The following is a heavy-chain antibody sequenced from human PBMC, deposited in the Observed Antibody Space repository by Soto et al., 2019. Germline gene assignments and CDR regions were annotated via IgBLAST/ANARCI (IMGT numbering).Heavy chain of an antibody. J-gene: IGHJ5*02. CDR1: GFTFSNYA. CDR3: TRDASRDSSARGWFDP. Sequence: GGSLRLSCAASGFTFSNYAMSWVRQVPGKGLEWVSTISSNSAYIYYTDALRGRFTISRDNAKNSLHLQMNSLRAEDTAVYYCTRDASRDSSARGWFDPWGPGTLVTVSS. V-gene: IGHV3-21*01. D-gene: IGHD6-13*01. CDR2: ISSNSAYI.